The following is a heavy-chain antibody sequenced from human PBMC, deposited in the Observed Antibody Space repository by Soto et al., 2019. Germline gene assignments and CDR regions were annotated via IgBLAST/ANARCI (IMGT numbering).Heavy chain of an antibody. Sequence: QVQLVQSGAEVKKPGASVKVSCKASGYTFTSYYMHRVRQAPGQGLEWMGIINPSGGSTSYAQKFQGRVTMTRDTSTSTVYMELSSLRSEDTAVYYCARDLGAIAVAGPGNSWFDPWGQGTLVTVSS. CDR1: GYTFTSYY. CDR3: ARDLGAIAVAGPGNSWFDP. V-gene: IGHV1-46*03. J-gene: IGHJ5*02. D-gene: IGHD6-19*01. CDR2: INPSGGST.